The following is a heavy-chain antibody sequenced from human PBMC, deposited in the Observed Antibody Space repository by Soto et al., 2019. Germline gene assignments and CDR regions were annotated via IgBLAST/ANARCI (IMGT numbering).Heavy chain of an antibody. CDR2: ISHSGST. CDR1: GGSVSSGSYH. CDR3: ARDHSYAYHYFDS. J-gene: IGHJ4*02. Sequence: QVQLQESGPGLVKPSETLSLTCTVSGGSVSSGSYHWSWIRQPPGKGLEWIGYISHSGSTNYNPSLKSRLTISVDTSKNQFSRKLNSVTAAYTAVYYCARDHSYAYHYFDSWGQGILVTVST. D-gene: IGHD5-18*01. V-gene: IGHV4-61*01.